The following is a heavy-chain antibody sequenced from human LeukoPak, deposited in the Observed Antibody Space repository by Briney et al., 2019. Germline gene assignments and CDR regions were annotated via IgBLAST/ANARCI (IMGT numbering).Heavy chain of an antibody. CDR2: INAGNGNT. D-gene: IGHD6-19*01. V-gene: IGHV1-3*01. CDR1: GYTFTSYA. Sequence: GASVNVSCKASGYTFTSYAMHWVRQAPGQRLEWMGWINAGNGNTKYSQKFQGRVTITRDTSASTAYMELSSLRSEDTAVYYCARDKTPHSGWYGDYYYGMDVWGQGTTVTVSS. CDR3: ARDKTPHSGWYGDYYYGMDV. J-gene: IGHJ6*02.